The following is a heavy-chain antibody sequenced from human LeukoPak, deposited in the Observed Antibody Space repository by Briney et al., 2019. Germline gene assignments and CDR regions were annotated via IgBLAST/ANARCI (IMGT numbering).Heavy chain of an antibody. J-gene: IGHJ6*02. CDR3: ARYYDSSGYAILYYGMDV. CDR2: MSSSYSTI. CDR1: GFTFSDYY. D-gene: IGHD3-22*01. Sequence: GGSLRLSCAASGFTFSDYYMRWIRQAPGKGLEGVSYMSSSYSTIYYADSVKGRFTISRDNAKNSLYLQMNSLRAEDTAVYYCARYYDSSGYAILYYGMDVWGQGTTVTVSS. V-gene: IGHV3-11*01.